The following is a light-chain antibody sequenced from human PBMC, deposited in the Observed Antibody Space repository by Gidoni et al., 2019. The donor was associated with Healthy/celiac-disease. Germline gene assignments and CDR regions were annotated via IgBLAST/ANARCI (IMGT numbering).Light chain of an antibody. V-gene: IGLV1-47*01. Sequence: QSVLTQPPSASRTPGQRVTISCSVSSSNIGSDYVYWYQQLPGTAPKLLIYRNNQQPSGVPDRFSGSKSCTSASLAIRGLRSEDEADYYCAAWDDSVWVFGGGTKLTVL. J-gene: IGLJ3*02. CDR3: AAWDDSVWV. CDR1: SSNIGSDY. CDR2: RNN.